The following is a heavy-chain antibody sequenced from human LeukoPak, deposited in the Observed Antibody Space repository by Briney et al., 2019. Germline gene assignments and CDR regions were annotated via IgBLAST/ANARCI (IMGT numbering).Heavy chain of an antibody. Sequence: GGSLRLSCAASGFTFTSFGMHWVRQAPGKGLEWVAFIRNDGDVIYYAESAKGRFTISRDNSKNTVYLQLNSLRAEDTAVYYCAKDLMSIKALIPWDYWGQGTLVTVSP. D-gene: IGHD2-21*01. CDR1: GFTFTSFG. J-gene: IGHJ4*02. V-gene: IGHV3-30*02. CDR3: AKDLMSIKALIPWDY. CDR2: IRNDGDVI.